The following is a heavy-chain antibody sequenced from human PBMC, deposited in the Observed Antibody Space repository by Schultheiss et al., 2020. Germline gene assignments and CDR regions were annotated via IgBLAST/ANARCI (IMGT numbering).Heavy chain of an antibody. CDR2: IIPNTGGT. D-gene: IGHD3-22*01. Sequence: ASVKVSCKASGGTFSSYAISWVRQAPGQGLEWMGRIIPNTGGTNYAQKFQGRVTMTRDTSISTAYMELSSLRSEDTAVYYCARDSNYYDSSGPPIFGMDVWGQGTTVTVS. J-gene: IGHJ6*02. CDR3: ARDSNYYDSSGPPIFGMDV. V-gene: IGHV1-2*06. CDR1: GGTFSSYA.